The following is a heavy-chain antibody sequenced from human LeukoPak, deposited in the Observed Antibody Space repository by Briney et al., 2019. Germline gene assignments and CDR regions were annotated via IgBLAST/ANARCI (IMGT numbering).Heavy chain of an antibody. CDR2: INSDGSST. D-gene: IGHD2-15*01. Sequence: GGSLRLSCAASGFTFSSYWMHWVRQAPGKGLVWVSRINSDGSSTSYADSVKGRFTISRDNAKNSLYLQMNSLRAEDTAVYYCARAVYSGGMRGAFDIWGQGTMVTVSS. CDR3: ARAVYSGGMRGAFDI. J-gene: IGHJ3*02. V-gene: IGHV3-74*01. CDR1: GFTFSSYW.